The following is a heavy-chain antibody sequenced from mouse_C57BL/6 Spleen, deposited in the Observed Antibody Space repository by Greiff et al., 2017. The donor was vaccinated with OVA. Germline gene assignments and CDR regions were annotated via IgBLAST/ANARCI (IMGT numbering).Heavy chain of an antibody. CDR3: ARLIPYYYGNSLLDY. D-gene: IGHD1-1*01. V-gene: IGHV1-82*01. CDR2: IYPGDGDT. Sequence: QVQLQQPGPELVKPGASVKISCKASGYAFSSSWMNWVKQRPGKGLEWIGRIYPGDGDTNSNGQFKGKATLTADKSSSTAYMQIISLTSEDSAVYFCARLIPYYYGNSLLDYWGQGTSLTVSS. CDR1: GYAFSSSW. J-gene: IGHJ2*02.